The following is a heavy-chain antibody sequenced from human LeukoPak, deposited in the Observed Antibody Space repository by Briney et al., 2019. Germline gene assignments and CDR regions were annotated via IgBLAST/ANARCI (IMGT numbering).Heavy chain of an antibody. J-gene: IGHJ3*02. Sequence: PSETLSLTCTVSGGSISSYYRSWIRQPAGKGLEWIGRIYTSGSTNYNPSLKSRVTMSVDTSKNQFSLKLSSVTAADTAVYYCVSYNSDYYDSSHDAFDIWGQGTMVTVSS. D-gene: IGHD3-22*01. CDR3: VSYNSDYYDSSHDAFDI. CDR2: IYTSGST. CDR1: GGSISSYY. V-gene: IGHV4-4*07.